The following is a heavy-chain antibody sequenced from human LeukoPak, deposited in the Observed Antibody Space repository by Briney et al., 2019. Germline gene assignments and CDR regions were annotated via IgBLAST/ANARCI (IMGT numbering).Heavy chain of an antibody. CDR3: ARQWWEPTAYFDY. D-gene: IGHD1-26*01. J-gene: IGHJ4*02. V-gene: IGHV4-39*01. CDR2: IYYSGST. CDR1: GGSISSSSYY. Sequence: KASETLSLTCTVSGGSISSSSYYWDWIRQPPGKGLEWIGSIYYSGSTYYNSSLKSRVTISVDTSKNQFSLKLSSVTAADTAVYYCARQWWEPTAYFDYWGQGTLVTVSS.